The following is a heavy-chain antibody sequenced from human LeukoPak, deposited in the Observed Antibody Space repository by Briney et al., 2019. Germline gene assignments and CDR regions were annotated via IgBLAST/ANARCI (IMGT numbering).Heavy chain of an antibody. Sequence: SETLSLTCTVSGGSISSYYWSWIRQPPGKGLEWIGYIYYSGSTNYNPSLKSRVTISVDTSKNQFSLKLSSVTAADTAVYYCARGSRPDIVVVPAAIGFDYWGQGTLLTVSS. J-gene: IGHJ4*02. D-gene: IGHD2-2*01. V-gene: IGHV4-59*01. CDR1: GGSISSYY. CDR2: IYYSGST. CDR3: ARGSRPDIVVVPAAIGFDY.